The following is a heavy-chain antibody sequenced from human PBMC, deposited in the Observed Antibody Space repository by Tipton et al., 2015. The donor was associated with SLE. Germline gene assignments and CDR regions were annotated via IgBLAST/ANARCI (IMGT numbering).Heavy chain of an antibody. CDR3: ARPTQLWGVFDI. V-gene: IGHV4-34*01. CDR2: INHSGST. J-gene: IGHJ3*02. Sequence: TLSLTCAVYGGSFSDYYCSWIRQPPGKGLEWIGGINHSGSTNYNPPLKSRVTISVDTSKKQFSLKLSSVTAADTAVYYCARPTQLWGVFDIWGQGKMVTVSS. D-gene: IGHD6-13*01. CDR1: GGSFSDYY.